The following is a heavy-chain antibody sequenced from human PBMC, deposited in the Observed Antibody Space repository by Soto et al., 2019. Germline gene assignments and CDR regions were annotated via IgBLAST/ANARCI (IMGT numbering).Heavy chain of an antibody. D-gene: IGHD5-12*01. Sequence: QVQLVQSGPEVKKPGASVKVSCKASVYTFTSYGISWVRQAPGQGLEWMGWISANNGNTNYAQKFQGRVTMTTDTSTTTAYMELRSLRPDDTAVYYCARARGGSPRESTYNGYMWAYWGQGTLVTVSS. CDR2: ISANNGNT. J-gene: IGHJ4*02. V-gene: IGHV1-18*01. CDR1: VYTFTSYG. CDR3: ARARGGSPRESTYNGYMWAY.